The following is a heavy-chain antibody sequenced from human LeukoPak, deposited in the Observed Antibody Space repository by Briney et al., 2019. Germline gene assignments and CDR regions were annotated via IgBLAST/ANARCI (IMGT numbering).Heavy chain of an antibody. D-gene: IGHD3-10*01. V-gene: IGHV4-39*07. CDR2: IYYSSTN. Sequence: WETLSLSCAASGGSISSYYYWGCLPPPPGKGLEWIGSIYYSSTNYYNTALNGRVTISLDTSKNHFSLKPRSVPAACTGAYYWARDTYYNGAGSYFVYNCYGMYGWGQGTTVSVSS. CDR1: GGSISSYYY. J-gene: IGHJ6*02. CDR3: ARDTYYNGAGSYFVYNCYGMYG.